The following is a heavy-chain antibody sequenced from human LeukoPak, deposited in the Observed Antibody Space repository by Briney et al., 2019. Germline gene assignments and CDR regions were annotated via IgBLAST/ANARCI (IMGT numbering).Heavy chain of an antibody. CDR3: ARAPLMADGFDY. J-gene: IGHJ4*02. CDR2: IYYSGST. Sequence: SETLSLTYTVSGGSISSYYWSWIRQPPGKGLEWIGYIYYSGSTNYNPSLKSRVTISVDTSKNQFSLKLSSVTAADTAVYYCARAPLMADGFDYWGQGTLVTVSS. V-gene: IGHV4-59*08. D-gene: IGHD5-24*01. CDR1: GGSISSYY.